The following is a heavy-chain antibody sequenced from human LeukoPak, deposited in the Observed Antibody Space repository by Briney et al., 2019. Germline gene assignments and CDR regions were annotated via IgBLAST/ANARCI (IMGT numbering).Heavy chain of an antibody. CDR2: ISGRSSTI. CDR1: ALTVLDSS. J-gene: IGHJ4*02. D-gene: IGHD1-26*01. CDR3: SRDPLTSGSYFFDY. Sequence: PGGSLRLSLSAAALTVLDSSTDSVRQAPGKGLEWISYISGRSSTIYYADSVRGRFTISRDNAKNSMYLQMNSLRAEDTGLVFRSRDPLTSGSYFFDYWGQGTLVTVSS. V-gene: IGHV3-48*01.